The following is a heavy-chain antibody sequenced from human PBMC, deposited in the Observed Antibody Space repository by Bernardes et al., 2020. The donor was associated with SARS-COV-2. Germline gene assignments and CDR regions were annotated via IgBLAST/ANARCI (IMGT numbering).Heavy chain of an antibody. Sequence: ASVKVSCKASGYTFTGYYMHWVRQAPGQGLEWMGWINPNSGGTNYAQKFQGWVTMTRDTSISTAYMELSRLRSDDTAVYYCARDRLGSSRTGGYYGMDVWGQGTTVTVSS. V-gene: IGHV1-2*04. J-gene: IGHJ6*02. D-gene: IGHD6-13*01. CDR2: INPNSGGT. CDR1: GYTFTGYY. CDR3: ARDRLGSSRTGGYYGMDV.